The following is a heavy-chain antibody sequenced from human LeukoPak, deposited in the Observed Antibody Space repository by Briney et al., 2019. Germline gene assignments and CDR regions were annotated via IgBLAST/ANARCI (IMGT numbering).Heavy chain of an antibody. CDR1: GFTVSSNY. CDR2: IYSGGST. CDR3: ASGGYYYGSSGYYY. J-gene: IGHJ4*02. D-gene: IGHD3-22*01. V-gene: IGHV3-53*01. Sequence: GGSLRLSCAASGFTVSSNYMSWVRQAPGKGLEWVSVIYSGGSTYYADSVKGRFTISRDNSKNTLYLQMNSLRAEDTAVYYCASGGYYYGSSGYYYWGQGTLVTVSS.